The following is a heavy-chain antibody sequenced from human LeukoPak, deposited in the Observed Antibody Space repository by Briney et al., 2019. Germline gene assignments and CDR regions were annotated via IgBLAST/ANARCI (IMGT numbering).Heavy chain of an antibody. V-gene: IGHV3-74*01. Sequence: GGSLRLSCAASGFTFSRYWMHWVRQAPEKGLVWVSRINTDGSSTSYADSVKGRFTISRDNAKNTPYLQMNSLRVEDTAVYYCTRGYPIFDYWGQGTLVTVSS. J-gene: IGHJ4*02. CDR2: INTDGSST. CDR1: GFTFSRYW. CDR3: TRGYPIFDY. D-gene: IGHD3-16*02.